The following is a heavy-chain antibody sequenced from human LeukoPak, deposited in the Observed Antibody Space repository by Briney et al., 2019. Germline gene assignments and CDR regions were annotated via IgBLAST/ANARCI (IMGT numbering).Heavy chain of an antibody. V-gene: IGHV1-69*13. CDR3: ARARRGYSYGYRLSPFDY. CDR2: IIPIFGTA. Sequence: ASVKVSCKASGGTFSSYAISWVRQAPGQGLEWMGGIIPIFGTANYAQKFQGRVTITADESTSTAYMELSSLRSEDTAVYYCARARRGYSYGYRLSPFDYWGQGTLVTVSS. D-gene: IGHD5-18*01. J-gene: IGHJ4*02. CDR1: GGTFSSYA.